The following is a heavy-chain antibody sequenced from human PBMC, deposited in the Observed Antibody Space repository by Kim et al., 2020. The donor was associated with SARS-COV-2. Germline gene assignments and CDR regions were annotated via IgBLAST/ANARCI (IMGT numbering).Heavy chain of an antibody. Sequence: GGSLRLSCTASGFTFGDYAMSWVRQAPGKGLEWVGFIRSKAYGGTTEYAASVKGRFTISRDDSKSIAYLQMNSLKTEDTAVYYCTRDPTGYCSGGSCGFIGYWGQGTLVTVSS. CDR2: IRSKAYGGTT. D-gene: IGHD2-15*01. CDR1: GFTFGDYA. V-gene: IGHV3-49*04. J-gene: IGHJ4*02. CDR3: TRDPTGYCSGGSCGFIGY.